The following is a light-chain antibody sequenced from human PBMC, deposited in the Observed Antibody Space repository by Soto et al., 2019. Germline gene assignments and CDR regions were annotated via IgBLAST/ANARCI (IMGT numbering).Light chain of an antibody. CDR2: KAS. Sequence: EIQITQPPSTLSAPLEDRVTITCPTSQSISSWLAWYQQKPGKAPKLLIYKASSLESGVPSRFSGSGSGTEFTLTISSLQPDDFATYYCQQYNSYSRTFGQGTKVDIK. CDR1: QSISSW. J-gene: IGKJ1*01. CDR3: QQYNSYSRT. V-gene: IGKV1-5*03.